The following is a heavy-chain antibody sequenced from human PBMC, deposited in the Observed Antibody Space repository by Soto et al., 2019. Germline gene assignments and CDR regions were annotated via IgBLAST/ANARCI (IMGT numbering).Heavy chain of an antibody. CDR1: GYTITCCA. CDR2: INAGDGDT. D-gene: IGHD6-13*01. J-gene: IGHJ4*02. CDR3: ARDGKDKAAAAMVY. V-gene: IGHV1-3*01. Sequence: QVQLVQSGAEVKKPGASVRVSCKASGYTITCCAMHWVRQAPGQRPEWMGWINAGDGDTKYSQNFQGRFTIIRDTSASTGYMELSSLRPEDTAVYYCARDGKDKAAAAMVYWGQGTLVTVSS.